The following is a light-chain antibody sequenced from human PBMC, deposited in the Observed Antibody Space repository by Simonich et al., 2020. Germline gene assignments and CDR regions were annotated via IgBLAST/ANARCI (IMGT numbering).Light chain of an antibody. J-gene: IGLJ2*01. Sequence: QSALTQPASVSGSPGQSITISCTGTSSDVGSYNLVSWYQKHPGKAPKCMIYEGSKRPSGVSNRFSGSKSGNTASLTISGLQAEDEADYYCCSYAGSSTYVVFGGGTKLTVL. V-gene: IGLV2-23*01. CDR2: EGS. CDR1: SSDVGSYNL. CDR3: CSYAGSSTYVV.